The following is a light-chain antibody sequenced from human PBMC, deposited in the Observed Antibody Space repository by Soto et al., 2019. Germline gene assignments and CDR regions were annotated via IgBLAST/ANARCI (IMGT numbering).Light chain of an antibody. CDR3: QQRGVWPLT. J-gene: IGKJ4*01. V-gene: IGKV3-11*01. Sequence: EIVLTQSPATLSLSPGERATLSCRASQSVGTSLAWYQQKSGQAPRLLFYESSNRATYIPARFSASGSGTDFTLTISGLEPEDFAVYYCQQRGVWPLTYGGGTKVEIK. CDR1: QSVGTS. CDR2: ESS.